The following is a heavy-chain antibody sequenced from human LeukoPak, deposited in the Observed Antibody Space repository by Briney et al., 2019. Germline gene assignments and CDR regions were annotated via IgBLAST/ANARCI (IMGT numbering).Heavy chain of an antibody. Sequence: GGSLRLSCAASGFILGSYRMTWVRQAPGKGLEWLSYISRTSSTIYYADSVKGQFTISRDNSQNTLYLQMNSLRAEDTAIYYCAKHYGSGTYYNYLDYWGQGTLVTVSS. D-gene: IGHD3-10*01. CDR1: GFILGSYR. V-gene: IGHV3-48*01. J-gene: IGHJ4*02. CDR3: AKHYGSGTYYNYLDY. CDR2: ISRTSSTI.